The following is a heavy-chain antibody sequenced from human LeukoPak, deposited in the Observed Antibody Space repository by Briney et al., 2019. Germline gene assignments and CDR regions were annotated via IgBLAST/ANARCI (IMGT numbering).Heavy chain of an antibody. J-gene: IGHJ4*02. Sequence: GGSLRLSCAASGFTFSSYSMNWVRQAPGKGLEWVSSISSSSNYIYYADSVKGRFTISRGNAKNSLYLQMNSLRAEDTAVYYCARERSDYSNLIDYWGQGTLVTVSS. CDR1: GFTFSSYS. CDR3: ARERSDYSNLIDY. D-gene: IGHD4-11*01. CDR2: ISSSSNYI. V-gene: IGHV3-21*01.